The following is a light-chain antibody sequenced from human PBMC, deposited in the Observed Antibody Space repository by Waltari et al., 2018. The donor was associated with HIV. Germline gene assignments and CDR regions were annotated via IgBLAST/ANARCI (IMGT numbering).Light chain of an antibody. CDR3: GTWDSSLSAGGV. CDR2: DNN. V-gene: IGLV1-51*01. J-gene: IGLJ2*01. CDR1: SSTLGNNS. Sequence: QSLFTQPPSVSAASGQKDTTSCSGCSSTLGNNSVFPYHQLPGPAPKLLIDDNNEPPSGIPDRFAGSKSGTSATRGITGLQTGDEADYYCGTWDSSLSAGGVFGGGTKLTVL.